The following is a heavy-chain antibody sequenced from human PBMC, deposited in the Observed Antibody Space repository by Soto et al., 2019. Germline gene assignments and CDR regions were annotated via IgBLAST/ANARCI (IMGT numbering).Heavy chain of an antibody. CDR3: ARKYYYDSCGYYYGAFDI. Sequence: PSETASLTXAVYGGSFSGYYWSWIRQPPGKGLEWIGEINHSGSTNYNPSLKSRVTISVDTSKNQFSLKLSSVTAADTAVYYCARKYYYDSCGYYYGAFDIWGQGTMVTVSS. V-gene: IGHV4-34*01. D-gene: IGHD3-22*01. CDR2: INHSGST. J-gene: IGHJ3*02. CDR1: GGSFSGYY.